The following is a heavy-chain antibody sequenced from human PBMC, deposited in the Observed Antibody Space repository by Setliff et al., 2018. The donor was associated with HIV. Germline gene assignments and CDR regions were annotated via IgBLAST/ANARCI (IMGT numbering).Heavy chain of an antibody. J-gene: IGHJ6*02. CDR2: ITDTGHT. D-gene: IGHD2-15*01. CDR3: ARAPSCIGGNCILYYYYYYGLDV. V-gene: IGHV4-34*01. CDR1: GASISNHY. Sequence: NPSETLSLTCGVSGASISNHYWSWVRQPPGRGLEWIGEITDTGHTNYNSSLQSRVTISLDTSRKQFSLKLTSVTASDAAVYYCARAPSCIGGNCILYYYYYYGLDVWGHGTTVTVSS.